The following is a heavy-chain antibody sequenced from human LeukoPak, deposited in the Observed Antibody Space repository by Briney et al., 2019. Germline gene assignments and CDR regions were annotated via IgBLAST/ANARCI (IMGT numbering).Heavy chain of an antibody. CDR1: GFTFRDYY. CDR2: ISSRGTTT. J-gene: IGHJ4*02. D-gene: IGHD1-26*01. Sequence: GGSLRLSCLASGFTFRDYYMTWIRQAPGKGLEWISFISSRGTTTDYADSVKGRFTISRDNAKNSLYLQMNSLRAEDTAVYYCARERKGIVGATFFDYWGQGTLVTVSS. V-gene: IGHV3-11*04. CDR3: ARERKGIVGATFFDY.